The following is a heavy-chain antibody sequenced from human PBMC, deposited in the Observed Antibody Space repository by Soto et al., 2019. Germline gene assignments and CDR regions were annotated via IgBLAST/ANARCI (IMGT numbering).Heavy chain of an antibody. CDR2: IYPGGSNT. V-gene: IGHV5-51*01. Sequence: GESLQISCQGSGYSFTSYWIGWVRQMPGKGLEWMGIIYPGGSNTRYSPSFQGQVTISADKSISTAYLQWSSLKASDTAMYYCARFMVVTAYRAYYFDYWGQGTLVTVSS. CDR3: ARFMVVTAYRAYYFDY. J-gene: IGHJ4*02. CDR1: GYSFTSYW. D-gene: IGHD2-21*02.